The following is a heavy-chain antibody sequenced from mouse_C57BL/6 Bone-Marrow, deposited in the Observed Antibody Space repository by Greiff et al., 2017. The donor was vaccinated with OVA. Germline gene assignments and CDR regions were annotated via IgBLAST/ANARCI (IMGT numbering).Heavy chain of an antibody. CDR1: GYTFTSYW. V-gene: IGHV1-64*01. J-gene: IGHJ1*03. CDR2: IHLNSGST. D-gene: IGHD2-5*01. Sequence: QVQLQQPGAELVKPGASVKLSCKTSGYTFTSYWMHWVKQRPGQGLEWIGMIHLNSGSTNYNEKFKSKATLTVDKSSSTAYMQLSSLTSEDSAVYYCARGGFCYSNYVGWYFDVWGTGTTVTVSS. CDR3: ARGGFCYSNYVGWYFDV.